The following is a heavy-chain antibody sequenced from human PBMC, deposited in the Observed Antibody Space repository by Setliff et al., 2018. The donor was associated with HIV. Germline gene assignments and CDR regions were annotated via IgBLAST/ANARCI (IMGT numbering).Heavy chain of an antibody. Sequence: GGSLRLSCAASGFTFSSYSMNWVRQAPGKGLEWVSYISSSSSYTNYADSVKGRFTISRDNSKNTLYLQMNSLRAEDTAVYYCTSIGRDMVRGVIPDYWG. CDR3: TSIGRDMVRGVIPDY. CDR2: ISSSSSYT. J-gene: IGHJ4*01. V-gene: IGHV3-21*05. CDR1: GFTFSSYS. D-gene: IGHD3-10*01.